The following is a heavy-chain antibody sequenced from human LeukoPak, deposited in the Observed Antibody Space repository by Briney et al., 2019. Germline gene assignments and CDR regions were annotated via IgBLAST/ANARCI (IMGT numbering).Heavy chain of an antibody. CDR1: GFTFSSYA. CDR2: IRGTDGST. V-gene: IGHV3-23*01. D-gene: IGHD5-18*01. Sequence: GGSLRLSCAASGFTFSSYAMSWVRQAPGKGLEWVSVIRGTDGSTYYADSVKGRLTISRDNSRNTLYLQMNNLRAEDTAVYYCARGRYSLNIWGQGTLVTVSS. CDR3: ARGRYSLNI. J-gene: IGHJ4*02.